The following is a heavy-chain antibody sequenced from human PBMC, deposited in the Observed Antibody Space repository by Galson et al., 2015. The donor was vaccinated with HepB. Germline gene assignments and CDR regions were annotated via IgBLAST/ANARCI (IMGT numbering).Heavy chain of an antibody. CDR3: ARAYGIAAAGTHFDY. CDR2: INPSGGST. CDR1: GYTFTSYY. D-gene: IGHD6-13*01. Sequence: SVKVSCKASGYTFTSYYMHWVRQAPGQGLEWMGIINPSGGSTSYAQKFQGRVTMTRDTSTSTVYMELSSLRSEDTAVYYCARAYGIAAAGTHFDYWGQGTLVTVSS. V-gene: IGHV1-46*01. J-gene: IGHJ4*02.